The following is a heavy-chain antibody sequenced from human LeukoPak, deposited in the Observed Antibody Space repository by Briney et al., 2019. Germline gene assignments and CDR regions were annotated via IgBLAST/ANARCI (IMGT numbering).Heavy chain of an antibody. CDR1: GGTFSSYA. D-gene: IGHD6-19*01. CDR3: ARNHRIAVAGTWINYFDY. J-gene: IGHJ4*02. Sequence: SVKVSCKASGGTFSSYAINWVRQAPGQGLEWMGGIIPIFGTASYAQKFQGRVTITTDESTSTAYMELSSLRSEDTAVYYCARNHRIAVAGTWINYFDYWGQGTLVTVSS. V-gene: IGHV1-69*05. CDR2: IIPIFGTA.